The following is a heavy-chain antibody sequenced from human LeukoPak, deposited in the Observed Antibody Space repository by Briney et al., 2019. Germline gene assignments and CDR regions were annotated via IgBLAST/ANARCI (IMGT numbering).Heavy chain of an antibody. D-gene: IGHD1-26*01. CDR3: ANDWGGSYWGEAHFDP. V-gene: IGHV3-23*01. Sequence: GGSLRLSCAASGFTFSSYAMSWVRQAPGKGLEWVSAISGSGGSTYYADSVKGRFTISRDNSKNTLYLQMNSLRAEDTAVYYCANDWGGSYWGEAHFDPWGQGTLVTVSS. CDR1: GFTFSSYA. J-gene: IGHJ5*02. CDR2: ISGSGGST.